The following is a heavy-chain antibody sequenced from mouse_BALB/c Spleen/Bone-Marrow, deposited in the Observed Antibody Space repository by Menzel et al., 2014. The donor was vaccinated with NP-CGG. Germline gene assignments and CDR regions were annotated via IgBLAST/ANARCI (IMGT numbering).Heavy chain of an antibody. CDR1: GFTFSSFG. V-gene: IGHV5-17*02. Sequence: EVQGVESGGGLVQPGGSRKLSCAAPGFTFSSFGMHWVRQAPEKGLEWVAYISSGSSIIYYADTVKGRLTISRDDPKNTLFLQMTSLRSEDTAMYYCTRGGNWDDFDYWGQGTTLTVSS. D-gene: IGHD4-1*01. CDR2: ISSGSSII. CDR3: TRGGNWDDFDY. J-gene: IGHJ2*01.